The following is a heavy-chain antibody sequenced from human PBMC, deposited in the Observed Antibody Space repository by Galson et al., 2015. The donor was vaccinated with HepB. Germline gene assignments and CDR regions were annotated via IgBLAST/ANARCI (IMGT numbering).Heavy chain of an antibody. CDR3: AKVKICDSFDI. CDR1: GYTFTGYY. Sequence: SVKVSCKASGYTFTGYYMHWVRQAPGQGLEWMGSINPSSGGPAYAQKFQGRVSMTRNTTISKTYMELSMMTSDDTAVSYCAKVKICDSFDIWGQGTMVTVSS. V-gene: IGHV1-2*02. CDR2: INPSSGGP. J-gene: IGHJ3*02. D-gene: IGHD2-15*01.